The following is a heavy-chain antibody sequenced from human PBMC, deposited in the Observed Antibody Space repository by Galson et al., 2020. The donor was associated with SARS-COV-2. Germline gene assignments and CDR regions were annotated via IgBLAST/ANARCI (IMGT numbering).Heavy chain of an antibody. CDR1: GFTFSSYG. CDR2: VSFDGSNK. Sequence: GESLKISCAASGFTFSSYGMHWVRQAPGKGLEWVAAVSFDGSNKNYADSVKGRFTISRDNSQNTLFLQMNSLKAEDTAVYYCVKDRVLQGRSSPFDYWGQGTLVTVSS. J-gene: IGHJ4*02. CDR3: VKDRVLQGRSSPFDY. V-gene: IGHV3-30*18. D-gene: IGHD6-6*01.